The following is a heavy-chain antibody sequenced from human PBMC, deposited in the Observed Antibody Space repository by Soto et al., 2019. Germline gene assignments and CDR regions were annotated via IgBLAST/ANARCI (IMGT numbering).Heavy chain of an antibody. D-gene: IGHD2-21*02. CDR1: GFTFSSYA. J-gene: IGHJ6*02. Sequence: QVQLVESGGGVVQPGRSLRLSCAASGFTFSSYAMHWVRQAPGKGLEWVAVISYDGSNKYYADSVKGRFTISRDNSKNTLYLQMNSLRAEDTAVYYCARDLFDNCGGDCYDVEGGLIYYYYGMDVWGQGTTVTVSS. CDR3: ARDLFDNCGGDCYDVEGGLIYYYYGMDV. CDR2: ISYDGSNK. V-gene: IGHV3-30-3*01.